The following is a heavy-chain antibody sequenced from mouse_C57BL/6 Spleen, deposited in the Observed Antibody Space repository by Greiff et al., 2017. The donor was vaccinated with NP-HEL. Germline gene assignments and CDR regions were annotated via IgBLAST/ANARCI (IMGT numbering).Heavy chain of an antibody. CDR1: GYTFTSYW. Sequence: VQLQQSGAELAKPGASVKLSCKASGYTFTSYWMHWVKQRPGQGLEWIGYINPSSGYTKYNQKFKDKATLTADKSSSTAYMQLSSLTYEDSADYYCAREMGRHYYAMDYWGQGTSVTVSS. V-gene: IGHV1-7*01. CDR2: INPSSGYT. CDR3: AREMGRHYYAMDY. J-gene: IGHJ4*01.